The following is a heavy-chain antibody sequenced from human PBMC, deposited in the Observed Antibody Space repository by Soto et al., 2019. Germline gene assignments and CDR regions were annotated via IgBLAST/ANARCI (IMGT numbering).Heavy chain of an antibody. Sequence: ASVKVSCKASGYTFTSYDINWVRQATGQGLEWMGWMNPNSGNTGYAQKFQGRVTMTRNTSISTAYMELSSLRSEDTAVYYCARVLRFLEWSQYYYYGMDVWGQGTTVTVS. D-gene: IGHD3-3*01. CDR3: ARVLRFLEWSQYYYYGMDV. V-gene: IGHV1-8*01. CDR1: GYTFTSYD. CDR2: MNPNSGNT. J-gene: IGHJ6*02.